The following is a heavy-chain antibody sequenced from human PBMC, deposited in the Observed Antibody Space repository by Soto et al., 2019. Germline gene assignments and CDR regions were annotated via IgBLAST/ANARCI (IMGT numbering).Heavy chain of an antibody. D-gene: IGHD3-16*02. CDR1: GGSISSGDYY. CDR3: ARGPYYDYVWGSYRPPFSFDY. J-gene: IGHJ4*02. Sequence: SETLSLTCTVSGGSISSGDYYWSWIRQPPGKGLEWIGYIYYSGSTYHNPSLKSRVTISVDTSKNQFSLKLSSVTAADTAVYYCARGPYYDYVWGSYRPPFSFDYWGQGTLVTVSS. V-gene: IGHV4-30-4*01. CDR2: IYYSGST.